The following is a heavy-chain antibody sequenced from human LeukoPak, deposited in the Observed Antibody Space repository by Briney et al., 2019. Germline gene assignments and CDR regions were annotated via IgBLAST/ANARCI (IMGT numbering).Heavy chain of an antibody. V-gene: IGHV1-24*01. Sequence: AASVKVSCKVSGYTLTELSMHWVRQAPGKGLEWMGGFDPEDGETIYAQKFQGRVTMTEDTSTDTAYMELSSLRSEDTAVYYCATPMVRGVISDAFDIWGQGTMVTVSS. D-gene: IGHD3-10*01. CDR2: FDPEDGET. J-gene: IGHJ3*02. CDR3: ATPMVRGVISDAFDI. CDR1: GYTLTELS.